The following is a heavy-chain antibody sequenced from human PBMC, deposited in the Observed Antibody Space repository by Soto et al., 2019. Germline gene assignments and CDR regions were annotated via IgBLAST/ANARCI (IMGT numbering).Heavy chain of an antibody. CDR3: ARPPNGAFFHRCVDV. D-gene: IGHD2-8*01. V-gene: IGHV3-23*01. CDR2: ITGNSDAA. J-gene: IGHJ6*02. Sequence: GGSLRLSCVASGFIFDSFSMSWVRQAPGKGPEWVSGITGNSDAADYAESVKGRFTISRDNSKNTLYLQMNSLRAEDTAIYFCARPPNGAFFHRCVDVWGQGTTVTVSS. CDR1: GFIFDSFS.